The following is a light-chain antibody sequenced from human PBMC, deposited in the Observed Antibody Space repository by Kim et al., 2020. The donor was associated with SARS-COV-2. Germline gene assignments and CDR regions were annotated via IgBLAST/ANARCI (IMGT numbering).Light chain of an antibody. V-gene: IGKV1-27*01. CDR3: QKYNGVPWT. CDR2: AVS. Sequence: SAGGDRVTISCRARQGVSNYLAWYQQKPGKAPKLLIYAVSTLQLGVPSRFSGSGSGTDFTLTISNLQPEDVASYYCQKYNGVPWTFGQGTKVDIK. CDR1: QGVSNY. J-gene: IGKJ1*01.